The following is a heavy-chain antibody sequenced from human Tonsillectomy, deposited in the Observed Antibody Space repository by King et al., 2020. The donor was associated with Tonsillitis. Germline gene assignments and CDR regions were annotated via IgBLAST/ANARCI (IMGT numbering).Heavy chain of an antibody. CDR2: IYTSGST. D-gene: IGHD2-2*01. CDR3: ARGDIVVVPAAMALYYYGMDV. V-gene: IGHV4-4*07. CDR1: GGSIRSYY. J-gene: IGHJ6*02. Sequence: MQLQESGPGLVKPSETLSLICSLSGGSIRSYYWSWIRQPAGKGLEWIGRIYTSGSTNYNPSLKSRVTMSVDTSKNQFSLKLSSVTAADTAVYYCARGDIVVVPAAMALYYYGMDVWGQGTTVTVSS.